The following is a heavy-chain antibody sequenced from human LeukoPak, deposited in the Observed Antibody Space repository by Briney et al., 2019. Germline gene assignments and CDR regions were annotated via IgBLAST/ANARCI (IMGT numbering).Heavy chain of an antibody. CDR1: GGSISSSSYY. Sequence: SETLSLTCTVSGGSISSSSYYWGWIRQPPGKGVEWIGSIYYSGSTYYNPALKSRATISVDTSKNQFSLKLSSVTAADTAVYYCARGGPLRYFGYWGQGTLVTVSS. D-gene: IGHD3-9*01. J-gene: IGHJ4*02. CDR2: IYYSGST. V-gene: IGHV4-39*07. CDR3: ARGGPLRYFGY.